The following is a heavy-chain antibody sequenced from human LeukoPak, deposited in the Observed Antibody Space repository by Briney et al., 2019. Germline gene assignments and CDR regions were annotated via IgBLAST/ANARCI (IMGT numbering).Heavy chain of an antibody. Sequence: ASVKVSCKASGYTFTSYYMHWVRQAPGQGLEWMGIINPSGGSTSYAQKFQSRVTMTRDTSTSTVYMELSSLRSEDTAAYYCARESSTGGSDYWGQGTLVTVSS. CDR2: INPSGGST. V-gene: IGHV1-46*01. D-gene: IGHD7-27*01. CDR3: ARESSTGGSDY. CDR1: GYTFTSYY. J-gene: IGHJ4*02.